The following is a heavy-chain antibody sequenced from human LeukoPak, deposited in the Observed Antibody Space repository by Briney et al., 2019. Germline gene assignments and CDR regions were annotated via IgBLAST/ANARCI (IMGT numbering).Heavy chain of an antibody. Sequence: GSLRLSCAASGFTFSTYAMNWVRQPPGKGLEWIGSIYYSGSTYYNPSLKSRVTISVDTSKNQFSLKLSSVTAADTAVYYCARGDSSGSDDAFDIWGQGTMVTVSS. CDR3: ARGDSSGSDDAFDI. CDR2: IYYSGST. CDR1: GFTFSTYA. J-gene: IGHJ3*02. D-gene: IGHD3-22*01. V-gene: IGHV4-38-2*01.